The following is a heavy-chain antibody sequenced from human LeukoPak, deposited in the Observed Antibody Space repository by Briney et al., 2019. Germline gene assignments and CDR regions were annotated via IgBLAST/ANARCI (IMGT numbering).Heavy chain of an antibody. J-gene: IGHJ6*03. V-gene: IGHV3-21*01. CDR3: ARGTNDYGDYFSYMDV. CDR1: GFTFSNYN. Sequence: GGSLRLSCAASGFTFSNYNMNWVRQAPGKVLEWVSSITSSGTYIFYADSVKGRFTISRDNAKNSLYLQMNSLGPEDTAVYYCARGTNDYGDYFSYMDVWGKGTTVTISS. D-gene: IGHD4-17*01. CDR2: ITSSGTYI.